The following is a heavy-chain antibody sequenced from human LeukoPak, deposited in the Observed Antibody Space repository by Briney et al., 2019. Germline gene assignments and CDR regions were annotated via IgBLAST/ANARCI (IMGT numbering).Heavy chain of an antibody. CDR2: IYYSGST. J-gene: IGHJ4*02. Sequence: SETLSLTCTVSGGSISSYYWSWIRQPPGKGLEWIGYIYYSGSTNYNPSLKSRVTISVDTSKNQLSLKLSSVTAADTAVYYCARGGIAAAPFDYWGQGTLVTVSS. CDR3: ARGGIAAAPFDY. D-gene: IGHD6-13*01. CDR1: GGSISSYY. V-gene: IGHV4-59*01.